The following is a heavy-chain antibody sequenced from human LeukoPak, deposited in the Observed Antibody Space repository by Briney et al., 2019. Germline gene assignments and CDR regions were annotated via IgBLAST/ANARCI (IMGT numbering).Heavy chain of an antibody. CDR3: ARALRETVTTLYYYGMDV. D-gene: IGHD4-17*01. CDR2: ISSNGGST. CDR1: GFTFSSYA. V-gene: IGHV3-64*01. J-gene: IGHJ6*02. Sequence: GGSLRLSCAASGFTFSSYAMHWVRQAPGKGLEYVSAISSNGGSTYYANSVKGRFTISRDNSKNTLYLQMGSLRAEDMAVYYCARALRETVTTLYYYGMDVWGQGTTVTVSS.